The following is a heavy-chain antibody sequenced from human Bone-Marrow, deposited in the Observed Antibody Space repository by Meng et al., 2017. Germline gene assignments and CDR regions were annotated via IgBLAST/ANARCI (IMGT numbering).Heavy chain of an antibody. J-gene: IGHJ4*02. D-gene: IGHD1-26*01. CDR3: ARQVGPDY. Sequence: EVLLVESGGGLVQPGVSLRLSCAVSGFTFRNYAMIWVRQAPGKGLEWVSAISGSGSNTYYADSVKGRFTMSRDNSKNTLYLQMNSLRAEDTAVYSCARQVGPDYWGQGTLVTVSS. V-gene: IGHV3-23*04. CDR2: ISGSGSNT. CDR1: GFTFRNYA.